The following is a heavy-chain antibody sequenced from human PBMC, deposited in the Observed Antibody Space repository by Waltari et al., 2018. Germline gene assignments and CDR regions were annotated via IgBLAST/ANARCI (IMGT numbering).Heavy chain of an antibody. V-gene: IGHV3-21*01. CDR2: ISSRSSKI. D-gene: IGHD3-3*01. CDR1: GFILSSHG. CDR3: ARDRDYDFWSGYWGAFDI. J-gene: IGHJ3*02. Sequence: EVQLVESGGGLVKPGGSLRLSCAGSGFILSSHGMNWVRRAPGKGVEWVSLISSRSSKIFYADSVRGRFTVSRDNAKNSLYLQLNSLRVEDTAVYYCARDRDYDFWSGYWGAFDIWGQGTMVTVSS.